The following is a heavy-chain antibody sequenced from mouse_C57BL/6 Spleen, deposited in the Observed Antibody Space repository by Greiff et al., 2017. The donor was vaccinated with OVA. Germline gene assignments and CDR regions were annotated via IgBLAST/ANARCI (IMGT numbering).Heavy chain of an antibody. Sequence: EVQLQQSGPELVKPGASVKISCKASGYTFTDYYMNWVKQSHGKSLEWIGDINPNNGGTSYNQKFKGKATLTVDKSSSTAYMELRSLTSEDSAVYYCARRGLLRSLTYWGQGTTLTVSS. CDR1: GYTFTDYY. J-gene: IGHJ2*01. D-gene: IGHD1-1*01. CDR3: ARRGLLRSLTY. V-gene: IGHV1-26*01. CDR2: INPNNGGT.